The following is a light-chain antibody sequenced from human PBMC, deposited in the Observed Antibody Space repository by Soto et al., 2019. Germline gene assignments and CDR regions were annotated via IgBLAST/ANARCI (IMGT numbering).Light chain of an antibody. Sequence: VLTQPPSVSEAPRQRVTISCSGSSSNIGNNAVNWYQQLPGQAPKIVIYYDDLLTSGVSDRFSGSKSGISASLAISDLQSEDEADYYCATWDDSLNAYFFGPGTKSPS. CDR1: SSNIGNNA. CDR3: ATWDDSLNAYF. J-gene: IGLJ1*01. CDR2: YDD. V-gene: IGLV1-36*01.